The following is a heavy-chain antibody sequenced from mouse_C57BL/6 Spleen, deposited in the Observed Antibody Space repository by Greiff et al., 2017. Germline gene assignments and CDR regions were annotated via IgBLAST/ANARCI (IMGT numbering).Heavy chain of an antibody. D-gene: IGHD2-10*02. CDR2: ISSGGSYT. CDR3: ARQGYGNYFDY. J-gene: IGHJ2*01. Sequence: EVKLMESGGDLVKPGGSLKLSCAASGFTFSSYGMSWVRQTPDKRLAWVATISSGGSYTYYPDSVKGRFTISRDNAKNTLYLQMSSLKSEDTAMDYCARQGYGNYFDYWGQGTTLTVSS. V-gene: IGHV5-6*01. CDR1: GFTFSSYG.